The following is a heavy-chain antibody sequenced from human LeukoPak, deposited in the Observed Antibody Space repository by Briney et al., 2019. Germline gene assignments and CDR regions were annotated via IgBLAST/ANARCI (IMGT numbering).Heavy chain of an antibody. D-gene: IGHD3-22*01. CDR1: GGSLTGSSYY. Sequence: SETLSLTCSVSGGSLTGSSYYWAWIRPPPGKGLEWIGSMYYSGSTYYNSSLKSRVTISEDTSKNQFSLKLTSVTAADTAVYYCARQYYDSTGYYYFDYWGQGTLVTVSS. CDR2: MYYSGST. J-gene: IGHJ4*02. CDR3: ARQYYDSTGYYYFDY. V-gene: IGHV4-39*01.